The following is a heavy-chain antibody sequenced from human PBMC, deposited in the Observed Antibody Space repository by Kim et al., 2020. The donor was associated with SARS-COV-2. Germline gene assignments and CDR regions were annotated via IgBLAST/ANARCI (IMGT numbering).Heavy chain of an antibody. CDR2: IYYSGST. Sequence: SETLSLTCTVSGGSISSSSYYWGWIRQPPGKGLEWIGSIYYSGSTYYNPSLKSRVTISVDTSKNQFSLKLSSVTAADTAVYYCASLSLITTVWFDPWGQGTLVTVSS. V-gene: IGHV4-39*01. CDR3: ASLSLITTVWFDP. CDR1: GGSISSSSYY. D-gene: IGHD3-10*01. J-gene: IGHJ5*02.